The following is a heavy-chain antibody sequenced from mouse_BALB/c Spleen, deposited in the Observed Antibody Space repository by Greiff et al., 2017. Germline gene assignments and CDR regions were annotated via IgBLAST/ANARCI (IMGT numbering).Heavy chain of an antibody. D-gene: IGHD3-3*01. Sequence: QVQLQQPEAELVRPGASVKLSCKASGYTFTSYWINWVKQRPGQGLEWIGNIYPSDSYTNYNQKFKDKATLTVDKSSSTAYMQLSSPTSEDSAVYYCTRSGDREYFDYWGQGTTLTVSS. CDR3: TRSGDREYFDY. J-gene: IGHJ2*01. V-gene: IGHV1-69*02. CDR1: GYTFTSYW. CDR2: IYPSDSYT.